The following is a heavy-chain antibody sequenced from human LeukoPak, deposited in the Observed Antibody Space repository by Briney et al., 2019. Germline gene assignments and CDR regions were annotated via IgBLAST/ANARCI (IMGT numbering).Heavy chain of an antibody. CDR2: IYPGDSDT. CDR1: GYSFTSYY. Sequence: GESLKISCKGSGYSFTSYYIAWGRQMPGKGLECMGIIYPGDSDTRYSPSFQGQVTISADKSISTAYLQWSSLKASDTAMYYCAIMELRLGDPDYWGQGTLVTVSS. D-gene: IGHD1-26*01. CDR3: AIMELRLGDPDY. J-gene: IGHJ4*02. V-gene: IGHV5-51*01.